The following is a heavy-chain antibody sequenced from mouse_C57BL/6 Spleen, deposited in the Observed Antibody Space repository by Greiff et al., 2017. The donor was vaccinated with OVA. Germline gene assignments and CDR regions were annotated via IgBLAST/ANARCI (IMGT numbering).Heavy chain of an antibody. Sequence: VQRVESGAELVRPGASVTLSCKASGYTFTDYEMHWVKQTPVHGLEWIGAIDPETGGTAYNQKFKGKAILTADKSSSTAYMELRSLTSEDSAVYYCTQNYYGSSYWYFDVWGTGTTVTVSS. CDR1: GYTFTDYE. D-gene: IGHD1-1*01. CDR2: IDPETGGT. J-gene: IGHJ1*03. CDR3: TQNYYGSSYWYFDV. V-gene: IGHV1-15*01.